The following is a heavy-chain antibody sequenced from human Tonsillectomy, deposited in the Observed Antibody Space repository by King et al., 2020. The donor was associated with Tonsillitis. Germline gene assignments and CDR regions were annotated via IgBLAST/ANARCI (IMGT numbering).Heavy chain of an antibody. J-gene: IGHJ6*02. Sequence: VQLVESGGGLVKPGGSLRLSCAASGFTFSCYSMNWVRQAPGKGLEWVSSISSSSSYIYYADSVKGRFTISRDNAKNSLYLQMNSLRAEDTAVYYCARERYCSSTSCPYGMDVWGQGTTVTVSS. CDR1: GFTFSCYS. CDR3: ARERYCSSTSCPYGMDV. V-gene: IGHV3-21*01. D-gene: IGHD2-2*01. CDR2: ISSSSSYI.